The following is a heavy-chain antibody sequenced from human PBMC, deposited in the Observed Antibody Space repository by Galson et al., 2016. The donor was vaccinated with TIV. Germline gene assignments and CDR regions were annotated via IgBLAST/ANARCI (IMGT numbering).Heavy chain of an antibody. V-gene: IGHV1-18*01. CDR3: ARYGVVAAIRHDYQYGMDV. D-gene: IGHD2-15*01. Sequence: SVKVSCKASRGTFRNYAITWVRQAPGQGLEWMGWISAYNGNTKYLQKLQDRVSLSTDTTTNTAYMEVRSLTSEDAGVYYCARYGVVAAIRHDYQYGMDVWGQGTTVTVSS. CDR2: ISAYNGNT. J-gene: IGHJ6*02. CDR1: RGTFRNYA.